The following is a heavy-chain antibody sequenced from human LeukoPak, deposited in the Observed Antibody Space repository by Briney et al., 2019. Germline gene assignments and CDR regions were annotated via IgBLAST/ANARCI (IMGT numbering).Heavy chain of an antibody. V-gene: IGHV6-1*01. Sequence: SQTLSLTCAISGDSVSGNSAAWNWLRQSPSRGLEWLGRTYYRSTWYNDYAVSVKSLMTISPDTSKNQFSLQLNSVTPEDTAVYYCARGAVWDPGAFDIWGQGTMVTVSS. CDR1: GDSVSGNSAA. CDR2: TYYRSTWYN. D-gene: IGHD1-26*01. CDR3: ARGAVWDPGAFDI. J-gene: IGHJ3*02.